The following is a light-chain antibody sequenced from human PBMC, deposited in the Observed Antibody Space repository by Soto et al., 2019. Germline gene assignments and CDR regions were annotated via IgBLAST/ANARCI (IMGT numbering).Light chain of an antibody. Sequence: EIVLTQSPGTLSLSPGERATLSCRASQSVSSSYLAWYQQKPGQAPRLLIYDASSRATGIPDRFSGSGSGTDFTLTISRLEPEDFAVYYWQQYGSSPGTFGQGTKVEIK. CDR2: DAS. V-gene: IGKV3-20*01. J-gene: IGKJ1*01. CDR3: QQYGSSPGT. CDR1: QSVSSSY.